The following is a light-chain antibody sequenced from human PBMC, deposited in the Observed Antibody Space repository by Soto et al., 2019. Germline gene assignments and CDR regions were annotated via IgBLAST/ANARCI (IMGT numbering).Light chain of an antibody. CDR1: QGISSY. J-gene: IGKJ1*01. CDR2: AAS. CDR3: QQLNSYLPWT. Sequence: IQLTQSPSSLSASVGDRVTITYRASQGISSYLAWYQQKPGKAPKLLIYAASTLQSGVPSRFSGSGSGTDFTLTISSLQPEDFATYYCQQLNSYLPWTFGQGTKVEIK. V-gene: IGKV1-9*01.